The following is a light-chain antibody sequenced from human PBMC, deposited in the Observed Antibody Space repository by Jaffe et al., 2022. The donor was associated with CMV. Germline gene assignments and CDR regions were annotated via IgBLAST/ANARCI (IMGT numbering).Light chain of an antibody. CDR2: GKN. Sequence: SSELTQDPAVTVALGQTVRITCQGDSLRINYASWYQQRPGQAPVLVVYGKNTRPSGIPDRFSGSWSGNTVSLTITGAQAEDEAEYFCNSRDSSGNHRGVFGGGTKLTVL. CDR3: NSRDSSGNHRGV. V-gene: IGLV3-19*01. CDR1: SLRINY. J-gene: IGLJ2*01.